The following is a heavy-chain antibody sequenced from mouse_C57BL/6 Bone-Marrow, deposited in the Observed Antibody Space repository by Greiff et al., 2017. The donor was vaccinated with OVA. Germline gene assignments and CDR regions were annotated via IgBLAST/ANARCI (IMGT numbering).Heavy chain of an antibody. D-gene: IGHD1-1*01. V-gene: IGHV1-81*01. CDR1: GYPFTSYG. Sequence: VKVVESGAELARPGASVKLSCKASGYPFTSYGISWVKQRTGQGLEWIGEIYPRSGNTYYNEKFKGKATLTADKSSSTAYMELRSLTSEDSAVYVCERHNDGSRNWYFDVWGTGTTVTVSS. CDR3: ERHNDGSRNWYFDV. CDR2: IYPRSGNT. J-gene: IGHJ1*03.